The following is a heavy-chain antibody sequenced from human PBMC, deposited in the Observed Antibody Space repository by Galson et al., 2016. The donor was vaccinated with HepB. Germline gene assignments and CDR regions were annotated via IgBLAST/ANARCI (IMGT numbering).Heavy chain of an antibody. J-gene: IGHJ5*02. D-gene: IGHD3-3*01. CDR3: ARMRFFEWLYPGLDH. CDR1: GFNFRDKY. V-gene: IGHV3-11*01. CDR2: ISSSGQAA. Sequence: SLRLSCAVSGFNFRDKYMAWVRQAPGRALEWVSYISSSGQAAHYADSVKGRFTVPRDNARGSMYLQMNNLRDEDTAVYFCARMRFFEWLYPGLDHWGSGTLVRVSS.